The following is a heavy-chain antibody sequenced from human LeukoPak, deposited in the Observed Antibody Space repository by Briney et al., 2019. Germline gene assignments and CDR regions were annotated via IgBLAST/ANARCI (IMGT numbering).Heavy chain of an antibody. CDR2: IYTTGST. Sequence: RASETLSLTCTVSGGSINSYYWGWIRQPAGKGLEWIGRIYTTGSTNYNPSLKNRVTISVDTSKNQFSLKLTSVTAADTGMYYCARAGYTISYYSLDYWGQGALVTVSS. J-gene: IGHJ4*02. CDR3: ARAGYTISYYSLDY. CDR1: GGSINSYY. V-gene: IGHV4-4*07. D-gene: IGHD1-26*01.